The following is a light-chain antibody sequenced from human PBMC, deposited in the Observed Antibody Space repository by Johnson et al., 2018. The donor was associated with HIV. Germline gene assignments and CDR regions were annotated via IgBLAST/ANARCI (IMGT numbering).Light chain of an antibody. CDR3: GTWDTSLSAGGV. J-gene: IGLJ1*01. CDR2: ENN. V-gene: IGLV1-51*02. Sequence: QSVLTQSPSVSAAPGQKVTISCSGSSSNIGSTSVSWYQQLLGTAPKLLIYENNKRPSGIPDRFSGSKSGTSATLGITGLRTGDEADYYCGTWDTSLSAGGVFGTGTKVTVL. CDR1: SSNIGSTS.